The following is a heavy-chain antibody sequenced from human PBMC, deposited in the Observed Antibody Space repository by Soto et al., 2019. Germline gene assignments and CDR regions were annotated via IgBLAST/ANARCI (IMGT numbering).Heavy chain of an antibody. D-gene: IGHD6-25*01. CDR3: AVVDSTGNWFDP. CDR1: GGSISSSDFY. CDR2: MYYSGTT. V-gene: IGHV4-39*01. Sequence: QLQLQESGPGLVKPSETLSLTCTVSGGSISSSDFYWGWPRQTPGKGLEFIGSMYYSGTTYYNPSLKSRVTISVDTSRIQFTLKLISVTAGDTAVYYCAVVDSTGNWFDPWGEGALVTVSS. J-gene: IGHJ5*02.